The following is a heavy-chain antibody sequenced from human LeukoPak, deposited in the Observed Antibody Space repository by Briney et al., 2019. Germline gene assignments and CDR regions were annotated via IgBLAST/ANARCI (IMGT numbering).Heavy chain of an antibody. J-gene: IGHJ6*02. CDR3: ARERDDFRVYYYYGMDV. Sequence: ASVKVSCKASGYTFTSYRISWVRQAPGQGLEWMGWISAYNGNTNYAQKLQARVTMTTDTSTSTAYMELRSLRSDDTAVYYCARERDDFRVYYYYGMDVWGQGTTVTVSS. CDR1: GYTFTSYR. V-gene: IGHV1-18*01. D-gene: IGHD3-3*01. CDR2: ISAYNGNT.